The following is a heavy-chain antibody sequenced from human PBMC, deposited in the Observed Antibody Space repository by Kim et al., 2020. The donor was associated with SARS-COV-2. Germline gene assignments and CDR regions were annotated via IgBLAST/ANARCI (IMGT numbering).Heavy chain of an antibody. V-gene: IGHV3-21*01. D-gene: IGHD2-2*01. CDR2: ISSSSSYI. CDR1: GFTFSSYS. J-gene: IGHJ6*02. Sequence: GGSLRLSCAASGFTFSSYSMNWVRQAPGKGLEWVSSISSSSSYIYYADSVKGRFTISRDNAKNSLYLQMNSLRAEDTAVYYCARDLIVVVPAAMYYYYGMDVWGQGTTVTVSS. CDR3: ARDLIVVVPAAMYYYYGMDV.